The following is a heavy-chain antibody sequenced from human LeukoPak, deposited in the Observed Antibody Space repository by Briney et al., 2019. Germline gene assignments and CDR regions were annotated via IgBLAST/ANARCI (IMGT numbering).Heavy chain of an antibody. CDR2: ISGYNGKT. J-gene: IGHJ4*02. CDR3: ARSVLARYYDVGEGYFDY. D-gene: IGHD3-10*02. CDR1: GYTFNTYG. V-gene: IGHV1-18*01. Sequence: ASVKVSCKASGYTFNTYGITWVRQATGQGLECMGWISGYNGKTKYAQKLQDRVTMTTDTSTTTAYMELRSLTSDDTAVYYCARSVLARYYDVGEGYFDYWGQGTLVTVSS.